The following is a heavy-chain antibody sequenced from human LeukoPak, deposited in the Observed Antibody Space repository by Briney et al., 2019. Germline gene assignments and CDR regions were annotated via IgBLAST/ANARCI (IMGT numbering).Heavy chain of an antibody. CDR1: GFTFSSYG. D-gene: IGHD3-10*01. CDR3: VREQRVTMVRGVINPLDY. V-gene: IGHV3-33*01. J-gene: IGHJ4*02. CDR2: IWYDGSNK. Sequence: GGSLRLSCAASGFTFSSYGMHWVRQAPGKGLEWVAVIWYDGSNKYYADSVKGRFTISRDNSKNTLYLQMNSLRAEDTAVYYCVREQRVTMVRGVINPLDYWGQGTLVTVSS.